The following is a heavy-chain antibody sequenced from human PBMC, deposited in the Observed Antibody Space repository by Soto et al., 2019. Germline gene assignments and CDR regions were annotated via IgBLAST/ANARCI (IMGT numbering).Heavy chain of an antibody. D-gene: IGHD1-26*01. CDR1: GFTLSNFW. J-gene: IGHJ6*04. Sequence: PGGSLRLSGAASGFTLSNFWIHWVRQAPWKGLEWVSRINSDGMSTSYVDSVKGRFTISRDNANNTLYLEMNSLRVEDTAVYFCARGGRHRENYSLGMDVCGEMITFTISS. CDR3: ARGGRHRENYSLGMDV. CDR2: INSDGMST. V-gene: IGHV3-74*01.